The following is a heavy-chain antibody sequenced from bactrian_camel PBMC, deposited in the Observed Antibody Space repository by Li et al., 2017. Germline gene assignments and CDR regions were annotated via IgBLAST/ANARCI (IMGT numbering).Heavy chain of an antibody. CDR1: GTWYESAC. CDR3: VARRHGECYFWANNWSRATWYDH. CDR2: TGPSNT. J-gene: IGHJ4*01. D-gene: IGHD1*01. V-gene: IGHV3S55*01. Sequence: HVQLVESGGGSVEAGGSLRLSCELVGTWYESACMGWFRQAPGKEREVVAATGPSNTWYSDSVKGRFTLSKDSSKNIQYLQMNSLKPEVSGMYYCVARRHGECYFWANNWSRATWYDHWGQGTQVTVS.